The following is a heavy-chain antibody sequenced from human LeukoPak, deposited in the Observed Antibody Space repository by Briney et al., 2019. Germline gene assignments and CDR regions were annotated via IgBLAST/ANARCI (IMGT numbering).Heavy chain of an antibody. D-gene: IGHD6-19*01. CDR1: GYTFTSYG. CDR3: ARDRISGWFVY. CDR2: ISAYNGNT. Sequence: ASVKVSCKASGYTFTSYGISWVRQAPGQGLEWMGWISAYNGNTNYAQKLQGRVTMTTDTSTNTAYMELRSLTSDDTAVYYCARDRISGWFVYWGQGTLVTVSS. V-gene: IGHV1-18*01. J-gene: IGHJ5*01.